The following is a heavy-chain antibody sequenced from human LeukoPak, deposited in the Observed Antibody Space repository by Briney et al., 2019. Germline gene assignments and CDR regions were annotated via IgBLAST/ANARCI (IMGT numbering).Heavy chain of an antibody. J-gene: IGHJ4*02. D-gene: IGHD2-15*01. CDR1: GFTFSDYS. Sequence: PGGSLRLPCAASGFTFSDYSMSWVRQAPGKGLEWVSSISTSSSFMYYADSVKGRFTVSRDNAKNSLYLQMNSLRAEDTAVYYCTRSRFCSTGTCPPDYWGQGTLVTVSS. CDR3: TRSRFCSTGTCPPDY. V-gene: IGHV3-21*01. CDR2: ISTSSSFM.